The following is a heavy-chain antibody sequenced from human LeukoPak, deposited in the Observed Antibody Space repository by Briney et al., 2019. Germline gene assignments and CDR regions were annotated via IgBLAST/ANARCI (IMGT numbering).Heavy chain of an antibody. J-gene: IGHJ5*02. Sequence: ASVKVSCKASGYTFTSYDINWVRQATGQGLEWMGWMNPNSGNTGYAQKFQGRVTITRNTSISTAYMELSSPRSEDTAVYYCARVVDSRMSSVWFDPWGQGTLVTVSS. V-gene: IGHV1-8*03. CDR3: ARVVDSRMSSVWFDP. D-gene: IGHD5-12*01. CDR1: GYTFTSYD. CDR2: MNPNSGNT.